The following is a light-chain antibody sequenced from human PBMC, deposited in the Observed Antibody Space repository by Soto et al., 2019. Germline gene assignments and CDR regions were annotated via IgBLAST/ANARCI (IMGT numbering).Light chain of an antibody. J-gene: IGLJ1*01. CDR1: SSDVGGYNY. CDR2: EVS. Sequence: QPVLTLPPSASGSPGQSVTISCTGSSSDVGGYNYVSWYQQYPGKAPKLMIYEVSKRPSGVPDRFSGSKSGNTASLTVSGLQAEDEADYYCCSYAGINDYVFGTGTKLTVL. V-gene: IGLV2-8*01. CDR3: CSYAGINDYV.